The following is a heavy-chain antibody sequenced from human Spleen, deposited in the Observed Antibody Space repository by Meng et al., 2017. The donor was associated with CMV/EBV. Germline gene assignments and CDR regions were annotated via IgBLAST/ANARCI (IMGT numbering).Heavy chain of an antibody. CDR3: AREVWDSSSFDY. D-gene: IGHD3-22*01. Sequence: CAAFGFTFSSYAMHWVRQAPGKGLEWVAVISYDGSNKYYADSVKGRFTISRDNSKNTLYLQMNSLRAEDTAVYYCAREVWDSSSFDYWGQGTLVTVSS. V-gene: IGHV3-30-3*01. CDR1: GFTFSSYA. CDR2: ISYDGSNK. J-gene: IGHJ4*02.